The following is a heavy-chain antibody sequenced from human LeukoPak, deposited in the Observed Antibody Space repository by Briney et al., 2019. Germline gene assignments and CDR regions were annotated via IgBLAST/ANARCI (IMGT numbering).Heavy chain of an antibody. CDR2: IRYDGSNK. CDR3: ARGSSSSGYYYYFDY. V-gene: IGHV3-30*02. J-gene: IGHJ4*02. CDR1: GFTFSSYG. D-gene: IGHD3-22*01. Sequence: GGSLRLSCAASGFTFSSYGMHWVRQAPGKGLEWVAFIRYDGSNKYYADSVKGRFTISRDNSKNTLYLQMNSLRAEDTAVYYCARGSSSSGYYYYFDYWGQGTLVTVSS.